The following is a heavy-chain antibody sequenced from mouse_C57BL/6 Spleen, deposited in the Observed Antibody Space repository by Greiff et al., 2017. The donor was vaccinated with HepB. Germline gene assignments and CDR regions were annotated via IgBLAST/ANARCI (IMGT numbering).Heavy chain of an antibody. J-gene: IGHJ3*01. CDR2: INPSSCYT. CDR3: ARSTTTVVEAFAY. D-gene: IGHD1-1*01. Sequence: VQLQQSGAELARPGASVKMSCKASGYTFTSYTMHWVKQRPGQGLEWIGYINPSSCYTKYNQKFKDKATLTADKSSSTAYMQLSILTSEDSAVYYCARSTTTVVEAFAYWGQGTLVTVSA. CDR1: GYTFTSYT. V-gene: IGHV1-4*01.